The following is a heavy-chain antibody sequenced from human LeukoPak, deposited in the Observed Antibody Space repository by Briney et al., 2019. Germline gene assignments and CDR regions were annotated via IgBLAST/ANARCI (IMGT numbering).Heavy chain of an antibody. CDR2: ISSGGST. CDR1: TFTVSTNY. Sequence: GGSLRLSCAASTFTVSTNYMSWVRQAPGKGLEWVSLISSGGSTYYADSVKGRFTISRDNSRNTLYLQMNSLRAEDTAAYYWARDGGGYCNSSSCYGGAFDIWGQGTMVTVSS. J-gene: IGHJ3*02. CDR3: ARDGGGYCNSSSCYGGAFDI. V-gene: IGHV3-53*01. D-gene: IGHD2-2*01.